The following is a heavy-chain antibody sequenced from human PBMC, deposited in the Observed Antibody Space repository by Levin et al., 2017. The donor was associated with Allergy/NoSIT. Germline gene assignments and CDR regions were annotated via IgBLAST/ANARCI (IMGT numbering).Heavy chain of an antibody. CDR1: GFTFSSYG. CDR3: AREGGGIAAAGLFDY. Sequence: TGGSLRLSCAASGFTFSSYGMHWVRQAPGKGLEWVAVIWYDGSNKYYADSVKGRFTISRDNSKNTLYLQMNSLRAEDTAVYYCAREGGGIAAAGLFDYWGQGTLVTVSS. D-gene: IGHD6-13*01. J-gene: IGHJ4*02. V-gene: IGHV3-33*01. CDR2: IWYDGSNK.